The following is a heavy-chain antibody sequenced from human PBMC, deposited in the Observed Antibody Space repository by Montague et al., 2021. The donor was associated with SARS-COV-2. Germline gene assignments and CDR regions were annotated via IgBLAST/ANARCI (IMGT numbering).Heavy chain of an antibody. V-gene: IGHV3-33*01. Sequence: SLRLSCAASGFTFSSYGMHWVRQAPDKGLEWVAIIWYDGSKNYYADSVKGRFTISRDNSKNTLYLQMNTLRAEDTAVYYCARDSSSGSDWYYYYGMDVWGQGTTVTVSS. D-gene: IGHD6-13*01. CDR1: GFTFSSYG. CDR3: ARDSSSGSDWYYYYGMDV. CDR2: IWYDGSKN. J-gene: IGHJ6*02.